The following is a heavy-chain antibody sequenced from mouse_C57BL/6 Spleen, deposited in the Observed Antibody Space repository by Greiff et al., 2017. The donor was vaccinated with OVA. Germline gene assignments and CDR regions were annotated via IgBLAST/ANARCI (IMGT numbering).Heavy chain of an antibody. D-gene: IGHD1-1*01. V-gene: IGHV5-9*01. CDR2: ISGGGGNT. CDR1: GFTFSSYT. Sequence: EVKLEESGGGLVKPGGSLKLSCAASGFTFSSYTMSWVRQTPEKRLEWVATISGGGGNTYYPDSVKGRFTISRDNAKNTLYLQMSSLRSEDTALYYCARHGPYYGSKWYFDYWGQGTTLTVSS. CDR3: ARHGPYYGSKWYFDY. J-gene: IGHJ2*01.